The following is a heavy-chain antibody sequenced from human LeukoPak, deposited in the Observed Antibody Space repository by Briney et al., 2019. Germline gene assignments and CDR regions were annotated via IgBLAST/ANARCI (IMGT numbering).Heavy chain of an antibody. Sequence: SETLSLTCAVYGGSLSGYYWSWIRQPPGKGLEWIGEINHSGSTNYNPSLKSRVTISVDTSKNQFSLKLSSVTAADTAVYYCARGRAARMFDYWGQGTLVTVSS. J-gene: IGHJ4*02. CDR1: GGSLSGYY. V-gene: IGHV4-34*01. CDR3: ARGRAARMFDY. CDR2: INHSGST. D-gene: IGHD6-6*01.